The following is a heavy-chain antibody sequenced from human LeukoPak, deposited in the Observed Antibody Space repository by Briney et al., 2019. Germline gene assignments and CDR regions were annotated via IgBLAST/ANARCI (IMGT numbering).Heavy chain of an antibody. D-gene: IGHD4-11*01. CDR2: IYYSGST. CDR3: ARGLTVTTYFDY. CDR1: GGSISSYY. J-gene: IGHJ4*02. V-gene: IGHV4-59*01. Sequence: SETLSLTCTVSGGSISSYYWSWIRQPPGKGLEWIGYIYYSGSTNYNPSLKSRVTISVDTSKNQSSLKLSSVTAADTAVYYCARGLTVTTYFDYWGQGTLVTVSS.